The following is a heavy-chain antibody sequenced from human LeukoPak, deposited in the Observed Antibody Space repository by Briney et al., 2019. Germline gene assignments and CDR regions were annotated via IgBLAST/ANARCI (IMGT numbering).Heavy chain of an antibody. J-gene: IGHJ6*03. V-gene: IGHV3-7*01. CDR1: GFTFSNYW. D-gene: IGHD6-19*01. CDR2: IRRDGSET. Sequence: PGGSLRLSCAASGFTFSNYWMTWVRRAPGKGLEWVANIRRDGSETHYVDSVMGRFTISRDNAKNSLYLQMNSLRAEDTAVYYCARGGGLRQWLYYYYYMDVWGKGTTVTISS. CDR3: ARGGGLRQWLYYYYYMDV.